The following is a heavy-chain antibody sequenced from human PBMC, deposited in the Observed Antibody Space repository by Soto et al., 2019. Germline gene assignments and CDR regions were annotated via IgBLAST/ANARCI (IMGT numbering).Heavy chain of an antibody. CDR3: ARGRLVPAVNFDY. Sequence: QPQLQESGSGLVKPSQTLSLTCAVSGDSISSGGFSWSWIRQPPGKGLEWIGYIYHSGTSFYNPSLKSRVTXAXDXXKNQCSLKVNSVTAADTAVYYCARGRLVPAVNFDYWGLGTLVTVSS. D-gene: IGHD2-2*01. CDR2: IYHSGTS. V-gene: IGHV4-30-2*01. CDR1: GDSISSGGFS. J-gene: IGHJ4*02.